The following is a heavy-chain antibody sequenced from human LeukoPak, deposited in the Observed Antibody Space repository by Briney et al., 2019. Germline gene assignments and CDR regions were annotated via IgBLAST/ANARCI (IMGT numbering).Heavy chain of an antibody. Sequence: SETLSLTCTVSGVSISSSNSYWGWIRQPAGKGLEWIGRIYTSGSTDYNPSLKSRVTISFDTSKNQFSLKLSSVTAADTAVYYCARERSGSYDEHFDYWGQGTLVTVSS. CDR3: ARERSGSYDEHFDY. J-gene: IGHJ4*02. CDR1: GVSISSSNSY. D-gene: IGHD3-10*01. V-gene: IGHV4-61*02. CDR2: IYTSGST.